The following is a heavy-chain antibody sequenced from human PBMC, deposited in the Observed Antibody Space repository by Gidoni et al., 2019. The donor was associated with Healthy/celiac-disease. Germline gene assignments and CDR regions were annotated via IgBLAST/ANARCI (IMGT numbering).Heavy chain of an antibody. D-gene: IGHD4-17*01. Sequence: EVQLLESGGGLVQPGGSLRLSCAASGFTFRRYAMCWVRQAPGKGLELVSAISGSGGSTYYADSLKGRFTISRDNSKNTLYLQMNSLRAEDTAVYYCAKSVHTVTKLVDYWGQGTLVTVSS. CDR1: GFTFRRYA. J-gene: IGHJ4*02. V-gene: IGHV3-23*01. CDR3: AKSVHTVTKLVDY. CDR2: ISGSGGST.